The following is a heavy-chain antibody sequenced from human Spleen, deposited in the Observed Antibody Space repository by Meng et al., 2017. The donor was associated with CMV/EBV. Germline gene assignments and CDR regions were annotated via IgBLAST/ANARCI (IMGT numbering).Heavy chain of an antibody. V-gene: IGHV5-51*01. CDR1: GYTFPNYW. J-gene: IGHJ4*02. Sequence: KVSCKGSGYTFPNYWIGWVRQMPGKGLEWMGIIYPGDSDVRYSPSFQGQVTISADRSISTAYLQWSSLTASDSAMYYCARRRDRWFYFDYWGQGALVTVSS. CDR3: ARRRDRWFYFDY. CDR2: IYPGDSDV. D-gene: IGHD2-15*01.